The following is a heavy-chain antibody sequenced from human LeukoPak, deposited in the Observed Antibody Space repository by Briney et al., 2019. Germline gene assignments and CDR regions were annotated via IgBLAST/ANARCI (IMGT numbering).Heavy chain of an antibody. CDR2: ISGSGGHT. CDR3: AKMTAVTGGYFDS. D-gene: IGHD4-17*01. J-gene: IGHJ4*02. V-gene: IGHV3-23*01. CDR1: GFTFSSYA. Sequence: GGSLRLSCAASGFTFSSYAMSWVRQAPGKGLEWVSAISGSGGHTFYADSVKGRFTISRDNSKNTLSLEMNSLRADDTAVYYCAKMTAVTGGYFDSWGQETLVTVSS.